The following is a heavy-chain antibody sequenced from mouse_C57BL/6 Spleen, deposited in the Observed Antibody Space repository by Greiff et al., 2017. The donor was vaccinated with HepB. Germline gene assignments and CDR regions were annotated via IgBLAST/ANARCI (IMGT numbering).Heavy chain of an antibody. CDR3: ARHDYDGYSRGFAY. V-gene: IGHV5-12*01. J-gene: IGHJ3*01. Sequence: EVKLVESGGGLVQPGGSLKLSCAASGFTFSDYYMYWVRQTPEKRLEWVAYISNGGGSTYYPDTVKGRFTIARDNAKNTRYLQMSRLKSEDTAMYYCARHDYDGYSRGFAYWGQGTLVTVAA. D-gene: IGHD2-3*01. CDR1: GFTFSDYY. CDR2: ISNGGGST.